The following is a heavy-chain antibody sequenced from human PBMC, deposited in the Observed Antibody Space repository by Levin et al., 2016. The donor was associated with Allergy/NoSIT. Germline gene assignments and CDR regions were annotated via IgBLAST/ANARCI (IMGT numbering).Heavy chain of an antibody. J-gene: IGHJ3*02. CDR3: TRSIAIFGVDHKGIDAFDI. V-gene: IGHV2-70*04. Sequence: PGKALEWLARIDWDGGTFHSTSLKTRLTISKDASKNQVILTMTNMNPVDTATYYCTRSIAIFGVDHKGIDAFDIWGQGTMVTVSS. D-gene: IGHD3-3*01. CDR2: IDWDGGT.